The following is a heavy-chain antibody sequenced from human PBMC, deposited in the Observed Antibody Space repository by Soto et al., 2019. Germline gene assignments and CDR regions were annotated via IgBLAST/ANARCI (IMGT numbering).Heavy chain of an antibody. D-gene: IGHD4-17*01. CDR1: GFTFSSYG. V-gene: IGHV3-30*18. CDR3: PKDLTTVGHFDY. CDR2: ISYDGSNK. Sequence: QVQLVESGGGVVQPGRSLRLSCAASGFTFSSYGMHWVRQAPGKGLEWVAVISYDGSNKYYADSVKGRFTISRDNSKNTLYLQMNSLRAEDTVVYYCPKDLTTVGHFDYWGQGTLVTVSS. J-gene: IGHJ4*02.